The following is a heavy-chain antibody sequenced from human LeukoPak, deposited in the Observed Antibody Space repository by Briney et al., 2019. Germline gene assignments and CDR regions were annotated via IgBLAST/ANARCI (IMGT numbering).Heavy chain of an antibody. V-gene: IGHV4-4*07. Sequence: SETLSLTCTVSGGSISSYDWSWIRQPAGKGLEWIGRIYTSGSPNYNPSLKSRVTMSVDTSKNQFSLKLSSVTAADTAVYYCARLSSSWYQDWYFDLWDRGTLVTVSS. CDR1: GGSISSYD. CDR2: IYTSGSP. CDR3: ARLSSSWYQDWYFDL. J-gene: IGHJ2*01. D-gene: IGHD6-13*01.